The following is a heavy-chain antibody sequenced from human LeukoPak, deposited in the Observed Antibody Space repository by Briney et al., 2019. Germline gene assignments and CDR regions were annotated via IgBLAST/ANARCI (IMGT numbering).Heavy chain of an antibody. CDR3: ARLTGEALDY. V-gene: IGHV3-30-3*01. J-gene: IGHJ4*02. D-gene: IGHD1-20*01. CDR1: GFTFSSYA. CDR2: ISYDGSNK. Sequence: PGGSLRLSCAASGFTFSSYAMHWVRQAPGKGLEWVAVISYDGSNKYYADSVKGRFTISRDNSKNTLYLQMNSLRAEDTAVYYCARLTGEALDYWGQGTLVTVSS.